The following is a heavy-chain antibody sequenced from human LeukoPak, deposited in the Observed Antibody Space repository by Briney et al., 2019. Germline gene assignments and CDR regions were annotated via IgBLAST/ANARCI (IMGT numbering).Heavy chain of an antibody. D-gene: IGHD3-10*01. CDR1: GGSISSYY. Sequence: PSETLSLTCTVSGGSISSYYWSWIRQPPGKGLEWIGYIYYSGSTNYNPSLKSRVTISVDTSKNQFSLKLSSVTAADTAVYYCARGDPRGVKGNWFDPWGQGTLVTVSS. J-gene: IGHJ5*02. CDR2: IYYSGST. CDR3: ARGDPRGVKGNWFDP. V-gene: IGHV4-59*01.